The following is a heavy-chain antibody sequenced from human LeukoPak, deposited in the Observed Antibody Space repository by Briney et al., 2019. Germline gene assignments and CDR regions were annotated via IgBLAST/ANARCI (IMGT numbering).Heavy chain of an antibody. V-gene: IGHV1-3*01. CDR1: GYTFTSYA. J-gene: IGHJ5*02. CDR2: INAGNGNT. D-gene: IGHD3-10*01. Sequence: ASVKVSCKASGYTFTSYAMHWVRQAPGQRLEWMGWINAGNGNTKYSQKFQGRVTITRDTSASTAYMELSSLRSEDTAVYYCARSNYYYGSGSYPFDPWGQGTLVTVSS. CDR3: ARSNYYYGSGSYPFDP.